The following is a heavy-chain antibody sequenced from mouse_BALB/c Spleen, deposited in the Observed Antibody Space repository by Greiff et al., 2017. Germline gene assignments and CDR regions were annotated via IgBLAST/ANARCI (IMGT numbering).Heavy chain of an antibody. CDR1: GFTFSSYG. D-gene: IGHD1-2*01. CDR3: ARQDYGDWYFDV. V-gene: IGHV5-6*01. Sequence: DVHLVESGGDLVKPGGSLKLSCAASGFTFSSYGMSWVRQTPDKRLEWVATISSGGSYTYYPDSVKGRFTISRDNAKNTLYLQMSSLKSEDTAMYYCARQDYGDWYFDVWGAGTTVTVSS. CDR2: ISSGGSYT. J-gene: IGHJ1*01.